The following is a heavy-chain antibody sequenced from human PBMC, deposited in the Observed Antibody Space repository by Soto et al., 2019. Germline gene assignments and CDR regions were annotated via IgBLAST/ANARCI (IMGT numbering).Heavy chain of an antibody. CDR1: GDSVSSNSAA. Sequence: SQTLSLTCAISGDSVSSNSAAWNWIRQSPSRGLEWLGRTYYRSKWYNDYAVSVKSRITINPDTSKNQFSLQLNSATPEDTAVYYCARDRSSGWYPTYYYYGMDVWGHGTTVTASS. CDR2: TYYRSKWYN. V-gene: IGHV6-1*01. D-gene: IGHD6-19*01. J-gene: IGHJ6*02. CDR3: ARDRSSGWYPTYYYYGMDV.